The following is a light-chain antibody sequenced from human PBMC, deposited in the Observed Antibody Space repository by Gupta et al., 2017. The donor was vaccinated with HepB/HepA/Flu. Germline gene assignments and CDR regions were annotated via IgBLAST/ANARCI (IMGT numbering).Light chain of an antibody. V-gene: IGLV1-47*01. J-gene: IGLJ2*01. Sequence: QSVLNQPPSASGTPGQRVTISCSGSSSNIGSNYVSWYQQLPGTAPKLLIYRNDQRPSGVPDRFYGSKSGTSASLAISGLRSEDEADYYCAAWDGSLSTVLFGGGTKLTVL. CDR3: AAWDGSLSTVL. CDR1: SSNIGSNY. CDR2: RND.